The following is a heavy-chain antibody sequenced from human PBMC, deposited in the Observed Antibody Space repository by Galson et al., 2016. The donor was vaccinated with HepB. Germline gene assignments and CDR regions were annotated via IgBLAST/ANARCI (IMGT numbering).Heavy chain of an antibody. CDR2: ISWNSGNI. D-gene: IGHD3-9*01. CDR3: AKDIDYDILTDSFDY. Sequence: SLRLSCAASGFTFDDYAMHWVRQTPGKGLEWVSGISWNSGNIGYADSVKGRFTISRDNAKKSLYLQMNSLRAEDTALYYCAKDIDYDILTDSFDYWGQGTLVTVSS. V-gene: IGHV3-9*01. CDR1: GFTFDDYA. J-gene: IGHJ4*02.